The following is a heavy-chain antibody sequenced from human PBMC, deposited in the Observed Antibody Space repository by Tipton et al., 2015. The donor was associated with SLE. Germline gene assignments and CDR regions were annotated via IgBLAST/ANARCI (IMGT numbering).Heavy chain of an antibody. V-gene: IGHV4-39*07. CDR2: LHYSGRS. Sequence: TLSLTCSVSGDSITSGSYYWVWIRQPPGKGLEWIGRLHYSGRSYYNPSLKSRVTISLDTSRTQFSLKVNSVTAADTAVYYCARGSPFMEWERNWFDPWGQGTLVTVSS. D-gene: IGHD3-3*01. CDR3: ARGSPFMEWERNWFDP. CDR1: GDSITSGSYY. J-gene: IGHJ5*02.